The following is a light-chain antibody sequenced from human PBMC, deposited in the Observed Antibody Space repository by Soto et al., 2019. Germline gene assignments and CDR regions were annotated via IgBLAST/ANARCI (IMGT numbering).Light chain of an antibody. CDR1: QDINNY. V-gene: IGKV1-27*01. Sequence: DIQMTQSPSSLSASVGDRVTITCWASQDINNYLAWYQQRPGKVPKLLIYAASTLQSGVPSRFSGSGSGTDFTLTISSLQPEDVATYYCQKYDIAPRTFGGGTRVEIK. J-gene: IGKJ4*01. CDR2: AAS. CDR3: QKYDIAPRT.